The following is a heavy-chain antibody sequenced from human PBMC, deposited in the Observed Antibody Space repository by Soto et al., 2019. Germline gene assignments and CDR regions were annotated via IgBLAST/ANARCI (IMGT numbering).Heavy chain of an antibody. Sequence: PGGSLRLSCAASGFTFSSYGMHWVRQAPGKGLEWVAVIWYDGSNKYYADSVKGRFTISRDNSKNTLYLQMNSLRAEDTAVYYCARCVADLDWSLAYWGQGTLVTVYS. V-gene: IGHV3-33*01. CDR1: GFTFSSYG. D-gene: IGHD3-9*01. CDR2: IWYDGSNK. J-gene: IGHJ4*02. CDR3: ARCVADLDWSLAY.